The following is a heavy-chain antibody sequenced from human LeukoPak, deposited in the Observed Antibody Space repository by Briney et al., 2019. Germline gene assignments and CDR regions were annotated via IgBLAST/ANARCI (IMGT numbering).Heavy chain of an antibody. Sequence: PGGSLRLSCSVSGFTFRDNAMSWFRQAPGKGLEWVGVIRNNAYGGTAEYVASVKGRFTISRDDSRGIAYLQMSSLRTEDTGVYYCARGGVVPGIYNYDYMDVRGKGTAVIVSS. J-gene: IGHJ6*03. D-gene: IGHD2-2*01. CDR3: ARGGVVPGIYNYDYMDV. CDR2: IRNNAYGGTA. V-gene: IGHV3-49*03. CDR1: GFTFRDNA.